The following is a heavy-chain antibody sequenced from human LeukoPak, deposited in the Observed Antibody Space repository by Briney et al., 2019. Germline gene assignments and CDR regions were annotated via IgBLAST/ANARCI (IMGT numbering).Heavy chain of an antibody. V-gene: IGHV4-4*07. Sequence: SETLSLTCTVSGGSISSYYWSWIRQPAGMGLEWIGRIYTSGSTNYNPSLKSRVTISVDTSKNQFSLKLSSVTAADTAVYYCASEGRTPYYYYYMDVWGKGTTVTVSS. CDR1: GGSISSYY. CDR3: ASEGRTPYYYYYMDV. CDR2: IYTSGST. J-gene: IGHJ6*03.